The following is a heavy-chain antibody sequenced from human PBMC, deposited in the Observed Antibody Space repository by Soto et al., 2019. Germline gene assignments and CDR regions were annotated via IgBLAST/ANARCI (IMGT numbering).Heavy chain of an antibody. J-gene: IGHJ5*02. CDR3: ARGYCSGGSCDNWFDP. V-gene: IGHV1-8*01. CDR2: MNPNSGNT. D-gene: IGHD2-15*01. CDR1: GYTFTSYD. Sequence: QVQLVQSGAEVKKPGASVKVSCKASGYTFTSYDXXXXXQATXXXXXXXGWMNPNSGNTGYAQKFQGRVTMTRNTSISTAYMELSSLRSEDTAVYYCARGYCSGGSCDNWFDPWGQGTLVTVSS.